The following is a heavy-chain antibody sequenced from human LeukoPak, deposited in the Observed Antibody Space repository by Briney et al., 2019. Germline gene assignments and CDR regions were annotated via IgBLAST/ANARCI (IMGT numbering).Heavy chain of an antibody. CDR3: ARDLGYSSGWFDY. J-gene: IGHJ4*02. Sequence: SETLSLTCTVSGGSISSYYWTWIRQPPGKGLEWIGYIYYSGSTNCNPSLKSRVTISIDTSKNQFSLKLSSVTAADTAVYYCARDLGYSSGWFDYWGQGTLVTVSS. D-gene: IGHD6-19*01. CDR1: GGSISSYY. CDR2: IYYSGST. V-gene: IGHV4-59*01.